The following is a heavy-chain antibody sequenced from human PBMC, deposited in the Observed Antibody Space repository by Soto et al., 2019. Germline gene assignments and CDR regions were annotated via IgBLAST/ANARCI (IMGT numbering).Heavy chain of an antibody. V-gene: IGHV3-74*01. CDR1: GFTFSSSW. D-gene: IGHD3-3*01. Sequence: EVQLVESGGGLVQPGGSLRLSCAASGFTFSSSWMHWVRQAPGKGLVWVSRINGDGGTTDYADSVKGRFTISRDNAKNTLYLQMHSLRGEDTVFYYCASIGAPPFDCGGQGTLVTVSS. CDR2: INGDGGTT. CDR3: ASIGAPPFDC. J-gene: IGHJ4*02.